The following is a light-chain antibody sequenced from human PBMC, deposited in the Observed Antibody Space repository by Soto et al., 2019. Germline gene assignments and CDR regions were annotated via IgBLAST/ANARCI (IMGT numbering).Light chain of an antibody. Sequence: DIQMTQSPSSLSASVGDRVTITCQASQDISNYLNWYQQKPGKAPKLLIYDVSNLEEGVPSRFSGSRSGTDFTFTISSLQPEDIARYYCQQYSDLPITFGGGTKVEIK. V-gene: IGKV1-33*01. CDR1: QDISNY. J-gene: IGKJ4*01. CDR3: QQYSDLPIT. CDR2: DVS.